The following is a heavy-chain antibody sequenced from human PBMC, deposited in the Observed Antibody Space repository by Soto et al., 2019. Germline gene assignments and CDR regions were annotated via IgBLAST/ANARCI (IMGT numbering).Heavy chain of an antibody. J-gene: IGHJ5*02. V-gene: IGHV3-21*01. CDR3: ARDSVAIWFDP. CDR2: ISSSSSYI. CDR1: GFTFSSYS. Sequence: EVQLVESGGGLVKPGGSLRLSCAASGFTFSSYSMNWVRQAPGKGLEWVSSISSSSSYIYYAASVKGRFTISRDNAKNSLYLQMNSLRAEDTAVYYCARDSVAIWFDPWGQGTLVTVSS. D-gene: IGHD2-21*01.